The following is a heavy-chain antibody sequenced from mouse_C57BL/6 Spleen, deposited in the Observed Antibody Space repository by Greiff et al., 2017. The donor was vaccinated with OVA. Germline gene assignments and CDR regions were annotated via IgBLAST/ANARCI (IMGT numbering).Heavy chain of an antibody. J-gene: IGHJ2*01. CDR2: ISSGSSTI. V-gene: IGHV5-17*01. Sequence: EVHLVESGGGLVKPGGSLKLSCAASGFTFSDYGMHWVRQAPEKGLEWVAYISSGSSTIYYADTVKGRFPISRDNAKNTLFLQMTSLRSEDTAMYYCARADYYGSSYGYWGQGTTLTVSS. D-gene: IGHD1-1*01. CDR3: ARADYYGSSYGY. CDR1: GFTFSDYG.